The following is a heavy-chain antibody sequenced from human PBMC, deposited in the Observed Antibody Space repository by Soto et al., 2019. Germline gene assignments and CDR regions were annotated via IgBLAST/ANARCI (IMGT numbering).Heavy chain of an antibody. CDR3: ANGRNYYDSSGYYGY. J-gene: IGHJ4*02. Sequence: GSLRLSCAASGFTFSSYAMSWVRQAPGKGLEWVSAISGSGGSTYYADSVKGRFTISRDNSKNTLYLQMNSLRAEDTAVYYCANGRNYYDSSGYYGYWGQGTLVTV. CDR1: GFTFSSYA. V-gene: IGHV3-23*01. CDR2: ISGSGGST. D-gene: IGHD3-22*01.